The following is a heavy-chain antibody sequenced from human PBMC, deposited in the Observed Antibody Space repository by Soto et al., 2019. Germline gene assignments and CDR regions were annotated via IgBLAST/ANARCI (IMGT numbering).Heavy chain of an antibody. D-gene: IGHD6-6*01. CDR2: ISGNGDST. CDR1: GFTFSTYA. CDR3: AKRGSSLRGLDV. Sequence: GGSLRLSCAASGFTFSTYAMSWVRQAPGKGLQWVSGISGNGDSTYYGDSVKGRFTISRDNSKDTLYMQMNSLRAENTAIYYCAKRGSSLRGLDVWGRGTTVTVSS. J-gene: IGHJ6*02. V-gene: IGHV3-23*01.